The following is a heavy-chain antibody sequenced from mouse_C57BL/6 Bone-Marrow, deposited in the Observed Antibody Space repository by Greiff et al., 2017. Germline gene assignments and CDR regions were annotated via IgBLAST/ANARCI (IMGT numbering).Heavy chain of an antibody. CDR2: SRNKANDYTT. J-gene: IGHJ1*03. CDR3: ARDVGNGYFDV. D-gene: IGHD2-1*01. Sequence: EVKLVESGGGLVQSGRSLRLSCATSGFTFSDFYMEWVRQAPGKGLEWIAASRNKANDYTTEYSASVKGRFIVSRDTSQSILYLQMNALRAEDTAIYYCARDVGNGYFDVWGTGTTVTVSS. V-gene: IGHV7-1*01. CDR1: GFTFSDFY.